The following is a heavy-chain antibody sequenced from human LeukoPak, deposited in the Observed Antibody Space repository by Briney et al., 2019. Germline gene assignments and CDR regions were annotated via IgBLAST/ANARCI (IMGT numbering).Heavy chain of an antibody. J-gene: IGHJ3*02. CDR3: AKIGPGDAFDI. CDR1: GFTFDDYA. V-gene: IGHV3-9*01. Sequence: GRSLRLSCAASGFTFDDYAMHWVRHAPGKGLEWVSGISWDSGSIGYADSVKGRFTISRDNAKNSPYLQMNSLRAEDTALYYCAKIGPGDAFDIWGQGTMVTVSS. CDR2: ISWDSGSI.